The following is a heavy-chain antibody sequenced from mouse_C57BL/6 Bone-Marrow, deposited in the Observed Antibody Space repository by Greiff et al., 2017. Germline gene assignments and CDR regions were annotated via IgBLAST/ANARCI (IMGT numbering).Heavy chain of an antibody. CDR1: GFTFSDYG. V-gene: IGHV5-17*01. CDR3: ARDYGFYAMDY. D-gene: IGHD1-1*01. J-gene: IGHJ4*01. Sequence: EVQLVESGGGLVKPGGSLKLSCAASGFTFSDYGMHWVRQAPEKGLEWVAYISSGSSTIYYADTVKGRFTISRDNAKNTLFLQMTSLRSEDTAMYYCARDYGFYAMDYWGQGTSVTVSS. CDR2: ISSGSSTI.